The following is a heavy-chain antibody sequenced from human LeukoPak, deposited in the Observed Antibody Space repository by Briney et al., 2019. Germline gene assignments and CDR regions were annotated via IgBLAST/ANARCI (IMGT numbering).Heavy chain of an antibody. CDR3: ARVTGTLYPKNWFDP. CDR1: GYTFTGYY. J-gene: IGHJ5*02. D-gene: IGHD1-14*01. V-gene: IGHV1-2*02. CDR2: INPNSGGT. Sequence: ASVKVSCKASGYTFTGYYMHWVRQAPGQGLEWMGWINPNSGGTNYAQKFQGRVTMTRDTSISTAYMELSRLRSDDTAVYYCARVTGTLYPKNWFDPWGQGTLVTVSS.